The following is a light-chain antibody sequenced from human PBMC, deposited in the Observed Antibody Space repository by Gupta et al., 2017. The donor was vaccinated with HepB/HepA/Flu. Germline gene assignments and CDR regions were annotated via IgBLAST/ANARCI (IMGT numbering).Light chain of an antibody. V-gene: IGLV1-51*01. Sequence: QSVLTQPPSVSAAPGQKVTVSCSGSSSNIGSNYVSWYQQLPGTAPKLLIYDNNKRPSGIPDRFSGSKSGTSATLGITGLQTGDEADYYCGAWDDTLSAGVFGGGTKLTV. CDR2: DNN. J-gene: IGLJ3*02. CDR3: GAWDDTLSAGV. CDR1: SSNIGSNY.